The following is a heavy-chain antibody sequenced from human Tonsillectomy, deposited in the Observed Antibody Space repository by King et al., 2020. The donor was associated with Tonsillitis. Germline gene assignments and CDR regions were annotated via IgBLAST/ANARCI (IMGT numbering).Heavy chain of an antibody. Sequence: QLVQSGGGVVQPGRSLRLSCAASGFTFSSYGMHWVRQVRGKGLEWVVVISYDVSNKYYADSVKGRFTISRDNSKNTLYLQMNTLRAEDTAVYYCAKDLEWELVAGSFDYWGQGTLVTVSS. CDR1: GFTFSSYG. CDR3: AKDLEWELVAGSFDY. D-gene: IGHD1-26*01. J-gene: IGHJ4*02. V-gene: IGHV3-30*18. CDR2: ISYDVSNK.